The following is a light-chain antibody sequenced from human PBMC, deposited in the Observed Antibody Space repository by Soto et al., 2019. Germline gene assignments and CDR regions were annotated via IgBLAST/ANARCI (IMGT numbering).Light chain of an antibody. CDR3: QQRRNWPPYT. Sequence: EIVLTQSPATLSLSPGERATLSCRASQSVSSYLAWYQQKPGQAPRLLIYDASNRATGIPARFSGSGSGTEFPLTSSSLQPEDFALYYCQQRRNWPPYTFGQGTKLEIK. CDR1: QSVSSY. J-gene: IGKJ2*01. CDR2: DAS. V-gene: IGKV3-11*01.